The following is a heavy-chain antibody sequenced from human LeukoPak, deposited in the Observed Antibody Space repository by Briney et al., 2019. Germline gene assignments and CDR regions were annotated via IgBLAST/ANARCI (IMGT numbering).Heavy chain of an antibody. CDR1: GFTVDSNY. CDR2: IKEGGSEK. Sequence: PGGSLRLSCAASGFTVDSNYLSWVRQAPGKGLEWVASIKEGGSEKYYVGSVKGRFTISRDNAKNSVYLQMNSLRTEDTAVYYCARGPHWGQGTLVTVSS. J-gene: IGHJ4*02. CDR3: ARGPH. V-gene: IGHV3-7*01.